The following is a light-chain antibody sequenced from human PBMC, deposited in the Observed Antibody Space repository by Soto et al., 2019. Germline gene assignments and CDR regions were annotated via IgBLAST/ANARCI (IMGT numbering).Light chain of an antibody. J-gene: IGKJ1*01. V-gene: IGKV1-39*01. CDR2: AAS. CDR1: QSISSY. Sequence: DIQMTQSPSSLSASVGDRVTITCRASQSISSYLNCYQQKPGKAPKLLIYAASSLQSGVPSRFSCRGSGTDFTLTISRLQPENFATSNCQQSYSTPWTFGKETKVEIK. CDR3: QQSYSTPWT.